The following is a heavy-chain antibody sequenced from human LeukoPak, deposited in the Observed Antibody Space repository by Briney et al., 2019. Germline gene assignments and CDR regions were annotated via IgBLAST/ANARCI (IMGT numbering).Heavy chain of an antibody. CDR2: ISYSGST. V-gene: IGHV4-59*01. CDR3: ARVGRGDHTWGSYYYDH. Sequence: SETLSLTCTVSGDSISSYHWSWIRQPLGKGLEWIGYISYSGSTDYNPSLKSRVTISVDTSKNQFSLKLSSVTAADTAVYYCARVGRGDHTWGSYYYDHWGQGTLVTVSS. D-gene: IGHD3-16*01. CDR1: GDSISSYH. J-gene: IGHJ4*02.